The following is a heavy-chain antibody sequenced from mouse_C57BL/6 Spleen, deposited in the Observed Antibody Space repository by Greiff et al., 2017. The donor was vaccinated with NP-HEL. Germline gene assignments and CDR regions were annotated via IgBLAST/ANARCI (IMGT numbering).Heavy chain of an antibody. J-gene: IGHJ4*01. V-gene: IGHV1-82*01. CDR2: IYPGDGDT. Sequence: VQLQQSGPELVKPGASVKISCKASGYAFSSSWMNWVKQRPGKGLEWIGRIYPGDGDTNYNGKFKGKATMTADKASRTAYMQLSSLTSEDSAVYFCARYSSGYAMDYWGQGTSVTVSS. D-gene: IGHD3-2*02. CDR3: ARYSSGYAMDY. CDR1: GYAFSSSW.